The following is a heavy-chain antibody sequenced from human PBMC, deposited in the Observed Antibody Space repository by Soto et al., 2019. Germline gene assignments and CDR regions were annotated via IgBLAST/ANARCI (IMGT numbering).Heavy chain of an antibody. CDR1: GGSISTVGHY. CDR3: ARATGTLRSRNCDY. CDR2: IYHTGSI. Sequence: SETLSLTCSVSGGSISTVGHYWTWIRQPPGKGLEWIGSIYHTGSIYYSKSLRSRLTMSVDTSKSQFSLRLSSVTAADTAVHYCARATGTLRSRNCDYWGQGSLVTVSS. V-gene: IGHV4-31*03. D-gene: IGHD1-1*01. J-gene: IGHJ4*02.